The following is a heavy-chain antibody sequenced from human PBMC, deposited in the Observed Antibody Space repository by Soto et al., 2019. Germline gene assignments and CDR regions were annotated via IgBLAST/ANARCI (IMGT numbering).Heavy chain of an antibody. V-gene: IGHV3-73*02. J-gene: IGHJ4*02. CDR3: ARLWAGRDGYDSPPYYLDY. Sequence: EVQLVESGGGLVQAGESVKLSCAASGFTFSGFAIHWVRQASGKGLEWIGRIKIRSYNYATAYTASLKGRFTLSRDDSKNTAYLQMSNLKTEDTAVYYCARLWAGRDGYDSPPYYLDYWGQGTLVTVSS. D-gene: IGHD3-22*01. CDR1: GFTFSGFA. CDR2: IKIRSYNYAT.